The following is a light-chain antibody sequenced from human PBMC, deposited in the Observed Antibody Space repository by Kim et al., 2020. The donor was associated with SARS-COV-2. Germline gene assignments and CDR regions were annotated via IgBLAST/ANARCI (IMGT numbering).Light chain of an antibody. V-gene: IGKV3-20*01. J-gene: IGKJ5*01. CDR2: GAS. Sequence: EIVLTQSPGTLSLSPGERATLSCRASQTVSGSYLAWYQQKPGQAPRVFIYGASSRAASIPDRFSGSGSGTDFTLTITRLEPEDFAMYYCQQYARAPDTFGQGTRLEIK. CDR3: QQYARAPDT. CDR1: QTVSGSY.